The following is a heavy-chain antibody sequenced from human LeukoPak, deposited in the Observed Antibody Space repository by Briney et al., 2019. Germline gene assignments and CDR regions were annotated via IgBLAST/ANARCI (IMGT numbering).Heavy chain of an antibody. V-gene: IGHV1-2*02. CDR3: ARVLYYGSGSYSGIPNWFDP. Sequence: ASVKVSCKASGYTFTGYYMHWVRHAPGQGLEWMGWINPNSGGTNYAQKFQGRVTMTRDTSISTAYMELSRLRSDDTAVYYCARVLYYGSGSYSGIPNWFDPWGQGTLVTVSS. D-gene: IGHD3-10*01. J-gene: IGHJ5*02. CDR2: INPNSGGT. CDR1: GYTFTGYY.